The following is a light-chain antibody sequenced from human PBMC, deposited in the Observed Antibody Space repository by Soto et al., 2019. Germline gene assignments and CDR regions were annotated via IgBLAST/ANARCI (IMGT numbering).Light chain of an antibody. Sequence: IVLAQSPSTLSLSPGERSTLSCIPSQSVSSYLAWYQQKPGQAPRLLIYDASNRATGIPARFSGSGSGTDFTLTISSLEPEDFAVYYCQQRSNWPPITFGQGTRLEIK. CDR3: QQRSNWPPIT. V-gene: IGKV3-11*01. CDR1: QSVSSY. CDR2: DAS. J-gene: IGKJ5*01.